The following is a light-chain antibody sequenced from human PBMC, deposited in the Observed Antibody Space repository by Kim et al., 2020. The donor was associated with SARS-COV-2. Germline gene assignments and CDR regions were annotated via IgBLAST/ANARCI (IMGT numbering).Light chain of an antibody. CDR2: SNT. CDR3: AAWDDSLKAFV. J-gene: IGLJ1*01. V-gene: IGLV1-44*01. Sequence: ELTQPPSASGTPGQRVSISCSGSKSNIGTNTVTWYQQLPGTAPKLLIFSNTQRPSSVPDRFSGSNSGTSASLTISGLHSEDEADYYCAAWDDSLKAFVCGAGTKVTVL. CDR1: KSNIGTNT.